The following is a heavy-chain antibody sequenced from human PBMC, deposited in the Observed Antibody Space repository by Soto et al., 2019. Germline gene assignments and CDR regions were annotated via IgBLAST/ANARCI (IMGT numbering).Heavy chain of an antibody. Sequence: QVQLVQSGAEVKKPGASVKVSCKASGYTFTSYGISWVRRAPGQGLEWMGWISAYNGNTNYAQKLQGRVTMTTDTSTSTAYMELRSLRSDDTAVYYCAREGIVVVPAASYYYYGMDVWGQGTTVTVSS. V-gene: IGHV1-18*01. CDR1: GYTFTSYG. J-gene: IGHJ6*02. D-gene: IGHD2-2*01. CDR2: ISAYNGNT. CDR3: AREGIVVVPAASYYYYGMDV.